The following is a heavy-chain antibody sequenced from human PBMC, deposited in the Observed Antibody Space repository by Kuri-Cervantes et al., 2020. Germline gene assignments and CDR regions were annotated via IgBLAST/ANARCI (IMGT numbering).Heavy chain of an antibody. D-gene: IGHD1-1*01. CDR1: GFSFSTYG. V-gene: IGHV3-48*01. Sequence: GGSLRLSCAASGFSFSTYGMSWVRQAPGKGLEWISYIGSSGSLIYYADSVKGRFTISRDNSKNTLYLQMNSLRAEDTAVYYCARGSPQLERGYYYYGMDVWGQGTTVTVSS. CDR2: IGSSGSLI. CDR3: ARGSPQLERGYYYYGMDV. J-gene: IGHJ6*02.